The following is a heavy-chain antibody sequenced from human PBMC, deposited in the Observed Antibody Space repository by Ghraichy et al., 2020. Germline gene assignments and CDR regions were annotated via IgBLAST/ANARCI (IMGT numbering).Heavy chain of an antibody. CDR2: INEDGSEK. J-gene: IGHJ3*02. D-gene: IGHD3-16*01. CDR1: DFIFTNYW. CDR3: ARVIGGGAYDAFDI. V-gene: IGHV3-7*01. Sequence: GGSLRLSCATSDFIFTNYWMNWVRQAPGKGLEWVANINEDGSEKSYVDSVKGRFTISRDNAKNSLSLQMNSLRAEDTAVYYCARVIGGGAYDAFDIWGQGTMVTVSS.